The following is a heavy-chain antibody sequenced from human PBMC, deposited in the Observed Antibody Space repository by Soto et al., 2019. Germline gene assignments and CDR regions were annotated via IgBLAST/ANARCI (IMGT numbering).Heavy chain of an antibody. CDR3: ARHYFYYSSYYYPTTTQLPLDS. CDR1: GYSFTSYW. Sequence: PGESLKISCKGSGYSFTSYWIAWVRQVPGKGLELMGVIYPGDSDIRYSPSFPGQVTLSADQSISTAYLQCSSLTASDSGMYFCARHYFYYSSYYYPTTTQLPLDSWGQGTLVTVSS. CDR2: IYPGDSDI. V-gene: IGHV5-51*01. J-gene: IGHJ4*02. D-gene: IGHD3-22*01.